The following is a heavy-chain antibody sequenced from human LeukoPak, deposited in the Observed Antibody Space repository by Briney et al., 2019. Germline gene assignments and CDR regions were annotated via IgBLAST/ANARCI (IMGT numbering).Heavy chain of an antibody. J-gene: IGHJ4*02. CDR2: ISSSGSTI. Sequence: PGGSLRLSCAASGFTFSSYEMNWVRQAPGKGLEWVSYISSSGSTIYYADSVKGRFTISRDNAKNSLYLQMNSLRAEDTAVYYCAKDLGRWLQLRGGFDYWGQGTLVTVSS. D-gene: IGHD5-24*01. V-gene: IGHV3-48*03. CDR1: GFTFSSYE. CDR3: AKDLGRWLQLRGGFDY.